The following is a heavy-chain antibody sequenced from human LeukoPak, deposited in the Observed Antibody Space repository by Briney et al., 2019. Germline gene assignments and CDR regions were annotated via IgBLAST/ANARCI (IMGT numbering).Heavy chain of an antibody. Sequence: ASVKVSCKASGYTFTSYAMNWVRQAPGQGLEWMGWINTNTGNPTYAQGSTGRFVFSLDTSVSTAYLQISSLKAEDTAVYYCARDLRFLEWLPQGYYYYGMDVWGQGTTVTVSS. V-gene: IGHV7-4-1*02. J-gene: IGHJ6*02. CDR2: INTNTGNP. D-gene: IGHD3-3*01. CDR3: ARDLRFLEWLPQGYYYYGMDV. CDR1: GYTFTSYA.